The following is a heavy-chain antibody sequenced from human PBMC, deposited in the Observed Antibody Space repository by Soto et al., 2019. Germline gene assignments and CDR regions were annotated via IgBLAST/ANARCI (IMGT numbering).Heavy chain of an antibody. D-gene: IGHD6-6*01. CDR3: ARRARPDFYYMDV. CDR2: ISSNGVGT. Sequence: GGSLRLSCAASGFTISGYAMDWVRQAPEKGLEYVSGISSNGVGTYYANSVQGRFTISRDNSKNTVYLLMGSLRPEDLAVYYCARRARPDFYYMDVWGKGTTVTVSS. V-gene: IGHV3-64*01. J-gene: IGHJ6*03. CDR1: GFTISGYA.